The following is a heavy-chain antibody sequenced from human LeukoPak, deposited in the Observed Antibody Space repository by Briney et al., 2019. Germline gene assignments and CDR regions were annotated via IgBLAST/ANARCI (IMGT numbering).Heavy chain of an antibody. CDR2: MNPNSGNT. D-gene: IGHD4-23*01. V-gene: IGHV1-8*03. Sequence: ASVKVSCKASGYTFTSCDINWVRQATGQGLEWMGWMNPNSGNTGYAQKFQGRGTITRNTSISTAYMELSSLRSEDTAVYYCARAPYGGKVVGYYYMDVWGKGTTVTVSS. CDR1: GYTFTSCD. CDR3: ARAPYGGKVVGYYYMDV. J-gene: IGHJ6*03.